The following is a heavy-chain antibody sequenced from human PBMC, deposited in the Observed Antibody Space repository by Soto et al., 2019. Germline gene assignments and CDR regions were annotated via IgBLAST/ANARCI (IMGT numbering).Heavy chain of an antibody. CDR2: IKSKTDGGTT. D-gene: IGHD5-12*01. J-gene: IGHJ6*02. CDR1: GFTFSNAW. Sequence: GGSLRLSCAASGFTFSNAWMNWVRQAPGKGLEWVGRIKSKTDGGTTDYAAPVKGRFTISRDDSKNTLYLQMNSLKTEDTAVYYCTTVSRHIVATTEYYYYYYGMEVWGQGTTVTVSS. CDR3: TTVSRHIVATTEYYYYYYGMEV. V-gene: IGHV3-15*07.